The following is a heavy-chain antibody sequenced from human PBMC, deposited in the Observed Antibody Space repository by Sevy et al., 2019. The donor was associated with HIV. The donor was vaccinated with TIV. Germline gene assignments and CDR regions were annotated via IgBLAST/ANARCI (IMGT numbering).Heavy chain of an antibody. CDR1: GLSFSSYS. D-gene: IGHD2-2*01. CDR3: ARVGCTISSCPLHDAFDI. V-gene: IGHV3-21*01. CDR2: ISGVSNYI. Sequence: GGSLRLSCAASGLSFSSYSMNWVRQAPGKGLEWVSSISGVSNYIYYADSLKGRFTISRDNAKNSLSLEMSRLRVGDTAVYYCARVGCTISSCPLHDAFDIWGQGTMVTVSS. J-gene: IGHJ3*02.